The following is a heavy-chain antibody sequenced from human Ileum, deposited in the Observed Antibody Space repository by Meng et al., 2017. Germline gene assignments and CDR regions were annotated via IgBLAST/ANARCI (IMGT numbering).Heavy chain of an antibody. CDR3: AREPRRFDH. J-gene: IGHJ4*02. V-gene: IGHV7-4-1*02. CDR2: INTNTGDP. Sequence: QGQLEQSGAEVKKPGASVKVSCKGSGYTFTNYGMNWVRQAPGQGLEWMGWINTNTGDPTYAQAFTGRFVFSLDTSVNTAYLQISSLKAEDTAIYYCAREPRRFDHWGQGTLVTVSS. CDR1: GYTFTNYG.